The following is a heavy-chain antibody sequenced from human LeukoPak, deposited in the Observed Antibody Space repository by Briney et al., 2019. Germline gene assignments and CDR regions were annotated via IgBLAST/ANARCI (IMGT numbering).Heavy chain of an antibody. V-gene: IGHV3-23*01. Sequence: GGSLRLSCAASGFTFSSYAMSWVRQAPGKGLEWVSAISGSGGSTYYADSVKGRFTISRDNAKNSLYLQVNSLRAEDTAVYYCARGQYGMDVWGQGTTVTVSS. CDR1: GFTFSSYA. J-gene: IGHJ6*02. CDR3: ARGQYGMDV. CDR2: ISGSGGST.